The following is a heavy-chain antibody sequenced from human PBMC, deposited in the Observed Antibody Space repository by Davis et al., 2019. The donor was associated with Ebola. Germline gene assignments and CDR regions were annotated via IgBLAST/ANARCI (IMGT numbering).Heavy chain of an antibody. CDR3: AGRAGLRSDGYNG. J-gene: IGHJ4*02. CDR1: GYSFTSYW. Sequence: GGSLRLSCKGSGYSFTSYWIVWVRQMPGKGLECMGIIFHGDSDTRYSPSFQGQVTISADKSISTAYLQWSSLKASDTAMYYCAGRAGLRSDGYNGWGQGTLVTVSS. D-gene: IGHD5-24*01. CDR2: IFHGDSDT. V-gene: IGHV5-51*01.